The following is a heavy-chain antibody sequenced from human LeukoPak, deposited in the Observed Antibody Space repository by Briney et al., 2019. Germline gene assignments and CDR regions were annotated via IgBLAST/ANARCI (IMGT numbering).Heavy chain of an antibody. J-gene: IGHJ4*02. CDR1: GGSISSGDYY. Sequence: SETLSLTCTVSGGSISSGDYYWSWIRQPPGKGLEWIGYIYYSGGTYYNPSLKSRVTISVDTSKNQFSLKLSSVTAADTAVYYCARALHTPGWPYSGSPVRLFDYWGQGTLVTVSS. CDR2: IYYSGGT. D-gene: IGHD1-26*01. CDR3: ARALHTPGWPYSGSPVRLFDY. V-gene: IGHV4-30-4*08.